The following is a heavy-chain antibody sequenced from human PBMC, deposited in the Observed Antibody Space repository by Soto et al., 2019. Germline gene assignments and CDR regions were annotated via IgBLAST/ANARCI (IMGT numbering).Heavy chain of an antibody. V-gene: IGHV4-31*03. CDR2: IYYSGST. CDR3: ARVTELLWFGELTRGGFDY. CDR1: GGSISSGGYY. Sequence: QVQLQESGPGLVKPSQTLSLTCTVSGGSISSGGYYWSWIRQHPGKGLEWIGYIYYSGSTYYNPSLKSRLTISVDTSKNQFSLKLSSVTAADTAVYYCARVTELLWFGELTRGGFDYWGQGTLVTVSS. J-gene: IGHJ4*02. D-gene: IGHD3-10*01.